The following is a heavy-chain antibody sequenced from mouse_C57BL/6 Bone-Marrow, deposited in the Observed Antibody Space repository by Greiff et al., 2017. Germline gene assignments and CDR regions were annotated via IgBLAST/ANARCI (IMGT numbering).Heavy chain of an antibody. D-gene: IGHD4-1*01. V-gene: IGHV5-4*01. CDR1: GFTFSSSA. CDR3: ARQVWTGTFAY. CDR2: ISDGGSYT. Sequence: EVQVVESGGGLVKPGGSLKLSCAASGFTFSSSAMSWVRQTPEKRLEWVATISDGGSYTYYPDNVKGRFTISRDNAKNNLYLQMSHLKSEDTAMYYCARQVWTGTFAYWGQGTLVTVSA. J-gene: IGHJ3*01.